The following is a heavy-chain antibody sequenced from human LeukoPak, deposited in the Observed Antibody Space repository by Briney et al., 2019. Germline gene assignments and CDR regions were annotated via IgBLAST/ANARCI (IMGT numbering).Heavy chain of an antibody. CDR2: ISGSGGST. CDR1: GCTFSSYG. CDR3: AKSSGSYLEFDY. D-gene: IGHD1-26*01. V-gene: IGHV3-23*01. Sequence: GGSLRLSCAASGCTFSSYGMSWVRQAPGKGLEWVSAISGSGGSTYYADSVKGRFTISRDNSKNTLYLQVNSRRAEDTAVYYCAKSSGSYLEFDYWGQGTLVTVSS. J-gene: IGHJ4*02.